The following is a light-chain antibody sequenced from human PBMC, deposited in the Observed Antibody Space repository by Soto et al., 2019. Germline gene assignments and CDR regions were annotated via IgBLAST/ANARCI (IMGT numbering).Light chain of an antibody. CDR3: QQYENYWT. Sequence: DIQMTQSPSSLSASVGDRVTITCRASQSIFSYLHWYQQRPGKAPKILIYAASSLQSGVPSRLSGSGSGTDFTLTISNMQPDDFATYYCQQYENYWTFGQGTKVDIK. V-gene: IGKV1-39*01. CDR2: AAS. J-gene: IGKJ1*01. CDR1: QSIFSY.